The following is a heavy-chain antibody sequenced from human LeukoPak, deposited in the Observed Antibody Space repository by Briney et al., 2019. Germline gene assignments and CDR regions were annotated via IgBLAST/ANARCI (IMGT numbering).Heavy chain of an antibody. CDR3: QSRSIVATPDDY. D-gene: IGHD5-12*01. V-gene: IGHV3-30*04. CDR2: ISYDGTNK. J-gene: IGHJ4*02. CDR1: GFTFSTYA. Sequence: PGKSLTLSCTASGFTFSTYAMRWVRQAPGKGLEWVAVISYDGTNKYYAGSVQGRFTISRDNSKKTVYLQMTSLRTEDTALYYCQSRSIVATPDDYWGQGTLVTVSS.